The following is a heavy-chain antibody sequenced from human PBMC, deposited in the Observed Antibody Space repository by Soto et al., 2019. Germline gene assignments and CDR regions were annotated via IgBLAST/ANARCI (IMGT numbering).Heavy chain of an antibody. CDR2: ISSSSSYI. Sequence: GSLRLSCAASGFTFSSYSMNWVRQAPGKGLEWVSSISSSSSYIYYADSVKGRFTISRDNAKNSLYLQMNSLRAEDTAVYYCARAMYSSSWYVSRIVDYWGQGTLVTVSS. D-gene: IGHD6-13*01. V-gene: IGHV3-21*01. CDR3: ARAMYSSSWYVSRIVDY. J-gene: IGHJ4*02. CDR1: GFTFSSYS.